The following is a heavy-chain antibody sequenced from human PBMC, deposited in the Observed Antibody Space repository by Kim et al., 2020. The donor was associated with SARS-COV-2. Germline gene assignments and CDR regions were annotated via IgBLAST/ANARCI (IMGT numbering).Heavy chain of an antibody. V-gene: IGHV3-11*06. CDR3: ARWSCSSTSCYEAYFDY. D-gene: IGHD2-2*01. Sequence: GKGRFTISRDNAKNSLYLQMNSLRAEDTAVYYCARWSCSSTSCYEAYFDYWGQGTLVTVSS. J-gene: IGHJ4*02.